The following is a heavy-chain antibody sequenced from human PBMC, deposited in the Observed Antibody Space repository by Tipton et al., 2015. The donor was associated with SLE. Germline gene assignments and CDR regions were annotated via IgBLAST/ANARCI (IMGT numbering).Heavy chain of an antibody. Sequence: QVQLVQSGAEVKKPGASVKVSCKASGYTFTSYDINWVRQTTGQGLEWMGWMNPNSGNTGYAQKFQGRVTMTRNTSISTAYMELSSLRSEDTAVYYCARGGWLVVVPAAMEAYNWFDPWGQGTLVTVSS. V-gene: IGHV1-8*01. CDR3: ARGGWLVVVPAAMEAYNWFDP. J-gene: IGHJ5*02. CDR2: MNPNSGNT. CDR1: GYTFTSYD. D-gene: IGHD2-2*01.